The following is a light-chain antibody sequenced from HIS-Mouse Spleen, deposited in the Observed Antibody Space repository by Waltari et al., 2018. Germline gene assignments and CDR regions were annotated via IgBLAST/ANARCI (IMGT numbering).Light chain of an antibody. CDR1: SSNIGRSY. V-gene: IGLV1-47*01. CDR3: AAWDDSLSGVV. CDR2: RNK. J-gene: IGLJ2*01. Sequence: QSVLTQPPSASGTPGQRVTLSCSGSSSNIGRSYVYWYQQLPGTAPKLLIYRNKQRPSGVPDRFSGSKSGTSASLAISGLRSEDEADYYCAAWDDSLSGVVFGGGTKLTVL.